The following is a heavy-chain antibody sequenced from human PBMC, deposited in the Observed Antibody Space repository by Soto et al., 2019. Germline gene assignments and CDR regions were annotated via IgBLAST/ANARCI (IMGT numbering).Heavy chain of an antibody. CDR2: ISGSGGST. V-gene: IGHV3-23*01. J-gene: IGHJ4*02. Sequence: VGSLRLSCAASGFTFSSYAMSWVRQAPGKGLEWVSAISGSGGSTYYADSVKGRFTISRDNSKNTLYLQMNSLRAEDTAVYYCAKDTTVVTAGYFDYWGQGTLVTVSS. CDR1: GFTFSSYA. D-gene: IGHD4-17*01. CDR3: AKDTTVVTAGYFDY.